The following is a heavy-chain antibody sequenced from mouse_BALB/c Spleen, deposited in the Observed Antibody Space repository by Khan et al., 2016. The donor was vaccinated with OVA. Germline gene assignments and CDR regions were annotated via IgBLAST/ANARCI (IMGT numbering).Heavy chain of an antibody. CDR3: TRSGFGNYDICDY. J-gene: IGHJ2*01. D-gene: IGHD2-1*01. CDR1: GYTFTNYW. CDR2: IYPGNSDT. V-gene: IGHV1-5*01. Sequence: VQLQQSGTVLARPGASVKMSCKGSGYTFTNYWMHWVKQRPGQGLEWIGVIYPGNSDTNYNQKFKGKAKLTAVTSTSTAYMELNSLTNDDSAVYYCTRSGFGNYDICDYWVQGTTLTVSS.